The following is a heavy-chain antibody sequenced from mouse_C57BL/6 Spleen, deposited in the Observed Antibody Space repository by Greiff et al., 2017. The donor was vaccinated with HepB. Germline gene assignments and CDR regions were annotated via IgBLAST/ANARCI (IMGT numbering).Heavy chain of an antibody. CDR2: INPSNGGT. Sequence: VQLQQSGTELVKPGASVKLSCKASGYTFTSYWMHWVKQRPGQGLEWIGNINPSNGGTNYNEKFKSKATLTVDKSSSTAYMQLSSLTSEDYAVYYCARFTTGWYFDVWGTGTTVAVSS. CDR1: GYTFTSYW. J-gene: IGHJ1*03. V-gene: IGHV1-53*01. D-gene: IGHD1-1*01. CDR3: ARFTTGWYFDV.